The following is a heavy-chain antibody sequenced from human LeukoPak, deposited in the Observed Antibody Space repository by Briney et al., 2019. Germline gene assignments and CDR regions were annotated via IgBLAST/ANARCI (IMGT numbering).Heavy chain of an antibody. J-gene: IGHJ4*02. CDR2: INPSGGST. D-gene: IGHD6-6*01. Sequence: ASVKVSCKASRYTFTSYYMHWVRPAPGQGLEWMGIINPSGGSTSYAQKFQGRVTMTRDTSTSTVYMELSSLRSEDAAVYYCARDLSQQLVVNYWVQGTLVTVSA. V-gene: IGHV1-46*01. CDR1: RYTFTSYY. CDR3: ARDLSQQLVVNY.